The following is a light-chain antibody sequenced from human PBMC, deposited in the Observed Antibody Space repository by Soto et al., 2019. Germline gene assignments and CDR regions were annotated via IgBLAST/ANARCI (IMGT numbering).Light chain of an antibody. V-gene: IGLV2-8*01. CDR3: CSYTTSSTYV. J-gene: IGLJ1*01. CDR1: SSDVGAYNY. CDR2: DVI. Sequence: QSALTQPPSASGSPGQTVAISCTGTSSDVGAYNYVSWYQQHPGKAPKLMIYDVIERPSGVPARFSGSKSGNTASLTVSGLQPEDEADYYCCSYTTSSTYVFGTGTKLHRP.